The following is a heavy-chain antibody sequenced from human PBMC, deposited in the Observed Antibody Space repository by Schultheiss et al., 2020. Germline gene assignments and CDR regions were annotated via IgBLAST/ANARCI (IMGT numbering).Heavy chain of an antibody. J-gene: IGHJ4*02. CDR1: GGTFSSYA. Sequence: SVKVSCKASGGTFSSYAISWVRQAPGQGLEWMGWISAYNGNTNYAQKLQGRVTMTTDTSTSTAYMELRSLRSDDTAVYYCASGDGYQYYFDYWGQGTLVTVSS. CDR2: ISAYNGNT. CDR3: ASGDGYQYYFDY. V-gene: IGHV1-18*01. D-gene: IGHD5-24*01.